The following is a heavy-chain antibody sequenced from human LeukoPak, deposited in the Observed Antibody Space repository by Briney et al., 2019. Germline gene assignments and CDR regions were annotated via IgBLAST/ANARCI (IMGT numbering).Heavy chain of an antibody. CDR3: VRGSSGWKGGDY. D-gene: IGHD6-19*01. CDR2: IKYDGSEK. J-gene: IGHJ4*02. V-gene: IGHV3-7*01. CDR1: GFTFSSHW. Sequence: GGSLRLSCAASGFTFSSHWMKWVRQAPGKGPEWVATIKYDGSEKYYVDSVKGLFTISRDNAKNSLYLRTDSLRVEDTAVYYGVRGSSGWKGGDYWGQGTLVTISS.